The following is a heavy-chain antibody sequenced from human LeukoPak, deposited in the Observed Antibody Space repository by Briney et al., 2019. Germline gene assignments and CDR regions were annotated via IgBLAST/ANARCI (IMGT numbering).Heavy chain of an antibody. V-gene: IGHV1-46*01. Sequence: ASVKVSCKASGGTFSSYAISWVRQAPGQGLEWMGMIYPGDGSTSYAQKFQGRVTVTRDTSTSTVHMELSGLRSEDTAVYYCARDQEAFDYWGQGTLVTVSS. J-gene: IGHJ4*02. CDR2: IYPGDGST. CDR1: GGTFSSYA. CDR3: ARDQEAFDY.